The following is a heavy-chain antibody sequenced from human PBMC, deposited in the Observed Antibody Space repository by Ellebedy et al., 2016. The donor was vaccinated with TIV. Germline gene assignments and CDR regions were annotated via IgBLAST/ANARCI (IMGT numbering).Heavy chain of an antibody. V-gene: IGHV4-34*01. Sequence: SETLSLTXAVYGGSFSGYYWSWIRQPPGKGLEWIGEINHSGSTNYNPSLKSRVTISVDTSKNQFSLKLSSVTAADTAVYCCARGAAMVSYYYYGMDVWGQGTTVTVSS. D-gene: IGHD5-18*01. CDR3: ARGAAMVSYYYYGMDV. J-gene: IGHJ6*02. CDR2: INHSGST. CDR1: GGSFSGYY.